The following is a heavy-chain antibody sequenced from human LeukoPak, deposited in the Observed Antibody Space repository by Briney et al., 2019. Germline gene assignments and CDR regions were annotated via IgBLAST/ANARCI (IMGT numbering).Heavy chain of an antibody. J-gene: IGHJ4*02. CDR1: GDSVSSNSAT. D-gene: IGHD6-13*01. CDR2: TYYRSKWYN. Sequence: SQTLSLTCAISGDSVSSNSATWTRIRQSPSRGLEWLGRTYYRSKWYNDYAVSVKSRITINPDTSKNQFSLQLNSVTPEDTAVYYCARGSSSSSWYFDYWGQGTLVTVSS. CDR3: ARGSSSSSWYFDY. V-gene: IGHV6-1*01.